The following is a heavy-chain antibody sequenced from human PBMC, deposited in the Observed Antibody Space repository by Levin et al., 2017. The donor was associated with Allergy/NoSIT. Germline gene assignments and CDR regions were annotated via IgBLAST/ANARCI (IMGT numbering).Heavy chain of an antibody. D-gene: IGHD3-10*01. CDR2: IYSGGDT. J-gene: IGHJ4*02. Sequence: GESLKISCAASGFTVSSNYMSWVRQAPGKGLEWVSVIYSGGDTYYADSVMGRFTISRDNSKNTLYLQMNSLRAEDTAVYYCARNHAWYGAGYFDYWGQETLVSVSS. CDR1: GFTVSSNY. CDR3: ARNHAWYGAGYFDY. V-gene: IGHV3-66*02.